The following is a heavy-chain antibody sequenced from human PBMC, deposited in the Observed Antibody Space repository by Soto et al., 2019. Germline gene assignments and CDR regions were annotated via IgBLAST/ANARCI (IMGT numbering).Heavy chain of an antibody. CDR2: IYYSGST. J-gene: IGHJ6*02. CDR3: AREDDSNPGGMYV. CDR1: GGSISSGDYY. D-gene: IGHD2-21*02. V-gene: IGHV4-30-4*01. Sequence: QVQLQESGPGLVKPSQTLSLTCTVSGGSISSGDYYWSWIRQPPGKGLEWIGYIYYSGSTYYNPSLKRRVTISVETSKNQCSLKLSSVTAADTDVYYWAREDDSNPGGMYVWGQGTTVTVSS.